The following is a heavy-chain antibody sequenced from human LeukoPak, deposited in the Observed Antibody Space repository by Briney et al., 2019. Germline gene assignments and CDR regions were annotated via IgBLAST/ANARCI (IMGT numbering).Heavy chain of an antibody. CDR1: GFTFSAYW. CDR2: IREDGTEK. D-gene: IGHD5-24*01. V-gene: IGHV3-7*01. J-gene: IGHJ4*02. Sequence: GGSLRLSCAASGFTFSAYWMTWVRQAPGKGLEWVANIREDGTEKNYVDSVKGRFTISRDNVKKSLYLEMNSLRVEDTAVYYCARGRWSDYWGQGTQVTVSS. CDR3: ARGRWSDY.